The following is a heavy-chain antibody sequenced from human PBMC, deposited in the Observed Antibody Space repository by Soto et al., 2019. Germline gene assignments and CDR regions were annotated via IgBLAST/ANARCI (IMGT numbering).Heavy chain of an antibody. CDR1: GGTFSSYT. Sequence: SVKVSCKASGGTFSSYTISWVRQAPGQGLEWMGRIIPILGIANYAQKFQGRVTITADKSTSTAYMELSSLRSEDTAVYYCARDPPRIAAAGPYFDLWGQGTLVTVSS. J-gene: IGHJ4*02. CDR2: IIPILGIA. V-gene: IGHV1-69*04. CDR3: ARDPPRIAAAGPYFDL. D-gene: IGHD6-13*01.